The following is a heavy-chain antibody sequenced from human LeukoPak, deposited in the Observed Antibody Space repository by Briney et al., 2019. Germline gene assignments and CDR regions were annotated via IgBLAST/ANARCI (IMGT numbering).Heavy chain of an antibody. D-gene: IGHD5-18*01. J-gene: IGHJ3*02. CDR1: GYTFTSYA. CDR3: ARVRGYSYAHGAFDI. V-gene: IGHV1-3*01. Sequence: ASVKVSCKASGYTFTSYAMHWVRQAPGQRLEWMGWINAGNGNTKYSQKFQGRVTITRDTSASTAYMELSSLRSEDTAVCYCARVRGYSYAHGAFDIWGQGTMVTVSS. CDR2: INAGNGNT.